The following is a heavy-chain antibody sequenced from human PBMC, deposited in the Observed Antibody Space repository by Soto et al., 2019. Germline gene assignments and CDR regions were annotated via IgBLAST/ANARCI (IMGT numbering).Heavy chain of an antibody. CDR2: IKQDGSEK. CDR1: GFTFSSYW. D-gene: IGHD3-22*01. J-gene: IGHJ4*02. Sequence: GWSLRLSCAASGFTFSSYWMSWVRQAPGKGLEWVANIKQDGSEKYYVDSVKGRFTISRDNAKNSLYLQMNSLRAEDTAVYYCARDVYYYDSSGYYSPCDYWGQGTLVTVSS. CDR3: ARDVYYYDSSGYYSPCDY. V-gene: IGHV3-7*01.